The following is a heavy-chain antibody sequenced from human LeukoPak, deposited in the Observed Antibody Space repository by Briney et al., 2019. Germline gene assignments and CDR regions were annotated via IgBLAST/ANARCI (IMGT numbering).Heavy chain of an antibody. V-gene: IGHV3-53*01. CDR1: GFTDY. CDR3: ARRAGDGYNFDY. Sequence: PGGSLRLSCAASGFTDYMTWVRQAPGKGLEWVSVIYSGGSTYYAASVKGRFSVSRDNSKNTVYLQMNSLRAEDTAVYYCARRAGDGYNFDYWGQGTLVTVSS. D-gene: IGHD5-24*01. J-gene: IGHJ4*02. CDR2: IYSGGST.